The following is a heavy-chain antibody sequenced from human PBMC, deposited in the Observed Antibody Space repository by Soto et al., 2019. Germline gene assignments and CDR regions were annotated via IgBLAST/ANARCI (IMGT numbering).Heavy chain of an antibody. J-gene: IGHJ6*03. Sequence: QLQLQESGPGLVKPSETLSLTCTVSGGSISSSSYYWGWIRQPPGKGLEWIGSIYYSGSTYYNPSLKSRVTISVDTSKNQFSLKLSSVTAADTAVYYCARRETIFGVVTDYYYYMDVWGKGTTVTVSS. V-gene: IGHV4-39*01. D-gene: IGHD3-3*01. CDR3: ARRETIFGVVTDYYYYMDV. CDR2: IYYSGST. CDR1: GGSISSSSYY.